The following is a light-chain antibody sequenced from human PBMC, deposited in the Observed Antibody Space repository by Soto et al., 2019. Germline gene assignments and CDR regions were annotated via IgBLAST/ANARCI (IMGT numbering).Light chain of an antibody. J-gene: IGKJ1*01. V-gene: IGKV4-1*01. CDR3: QQSYGVSPT. CDR1: QSVFYSSTNKNY. CDR2: WAS. Sequence: DIVMTQSPDSLAVSLGERATINCKSSQSVFYSSTNKNYLAWYQQKPGQPPKLLIYWASTRESGVPDRFSGSGSGTDFTLTISSLQAEDVAVYHCQQSYGVSPTFGQGTKVEVK.